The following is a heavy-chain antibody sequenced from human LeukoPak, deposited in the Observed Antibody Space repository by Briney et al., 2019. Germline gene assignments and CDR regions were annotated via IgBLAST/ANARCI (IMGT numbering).Heavy chain of an antibody. J-gene: IGHJ3*02. Sequence: TGGSLRLSCAASGFAFSSFAMGWVRQAPGKGLEWVAVVWYDGTNKHYADSVKGRFTISRDNSKNTLYLQMNSLRIEDTAVYYCARYCSSTSCSHNAFDIWGQGTSVTVSS. CDR1: GFAFSSFA. V-gene: IGHV3-33*08. CDR2: VWYDGTNK. CDR3: ARYCSSTSCSHNAFDI. D-gene: IGHD2-2*01.